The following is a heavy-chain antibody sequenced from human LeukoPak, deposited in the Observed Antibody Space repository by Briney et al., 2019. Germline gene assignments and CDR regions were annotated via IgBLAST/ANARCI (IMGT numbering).Heavy chain of an antibody. V-gene: IGHV3-11*04. D-gene: IGHD3-22*01. CDR2: ISSSGSTI. J-gene: IGHJ4*02. CDR1: GFTFSDYY. CDR3: ARDRRGYYDSSGYNY. Sequence: GGSLRLSCAASGFTFSDYYMSWIRQARGKGLEWVSYISSSGSTIYYADSVKGRFTISRDNAKNSLYLQMNSLRAEDTAVYYCARDRRGYYDSSGYNYWGQGTLVTVSS.